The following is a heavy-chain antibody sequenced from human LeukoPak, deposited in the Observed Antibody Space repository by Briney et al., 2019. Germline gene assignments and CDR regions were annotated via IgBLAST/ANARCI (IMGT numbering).Heavy chain of an antibody. CDR2: MNPNSGNT. Sequence: GASVTVSCKASGYTFTSYDINWVRQATGQGLEWMGWMNPNSGNTGYAQKFQGRVTMTRNTSISTAYMELSSLRSEDTAEYYCATGIHEYYDILTGPFDYWGQGTLVTVSS. V-gene: IGHV1-8*01. CDR1: GYTFTSYD. J-gene: IGHJ4*02. D-gene: IGHD3-9*01. CDR3: ATGIHEYYDILTGPFDY.